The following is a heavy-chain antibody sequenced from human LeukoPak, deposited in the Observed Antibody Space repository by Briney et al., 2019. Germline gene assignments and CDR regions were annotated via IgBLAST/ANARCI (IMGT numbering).Heavy chain of an antibody. CDR2: MNPNSGNT. J-gene: IGHJ6*03. V-gene: IGHV1-8*01. D-gene: IGHD1-26*01. Sequence: VASVKVSCKASGYTYTSYDINWVRQATGQGLEWMGWMNPNSGNTGYAQKFQGRVTMTRNTSISTAYMELSSLRSEDTAVYYCARAKRELPSYYYYMDVWGKGTKVTVSS. CDR1: GYTYTSYD. CDR3: ARAKRELPSYYYYMDV.